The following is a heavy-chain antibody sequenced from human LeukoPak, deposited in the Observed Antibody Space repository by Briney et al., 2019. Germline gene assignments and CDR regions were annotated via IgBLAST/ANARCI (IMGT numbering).Heavy chain of an antibody. Sequence: RGSLRLSCAASGFTFSSYWMSWVRQAPGKGLEWVANIKQDGSEKYYVDSVKGRFTISRDNAKNSLYLQMNSLRAEDTAVYYCARIPTLSSSSYYFDYWGQGTLVTVSS. CDR2: IKQDGSEK. J-gene: IGHJ4*02. V-gene: IGHV3-7*01. D-gene: IGHD6-13*01. CDR1: GFTFSSYW. CDR3: ARIPTLSSSSYYFDY.